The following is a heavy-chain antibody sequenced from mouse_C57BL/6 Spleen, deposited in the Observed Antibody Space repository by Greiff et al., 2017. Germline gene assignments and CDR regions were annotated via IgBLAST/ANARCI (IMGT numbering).Heavy chain of an antibody. CDR2: ISYSGST. Sequence: DVKLEESGPGMVKPSQSLSLTCTVTGYSITSGYDWHWIRHFPGNKLEWMGYISYSGSTNYNPSLKSRISITHDTSKNHFFLKLNSVTTEDTATYYCAREGYDYDGSYAMDYWGQGTSVTVSS. V-gene: IGHV3-1*01. CDR1: GYSITSGYD. J-gene: IGHJ4*01. CDR3: AREGYDYDGSYAMDY. D-gene: IGHD2-4*01.